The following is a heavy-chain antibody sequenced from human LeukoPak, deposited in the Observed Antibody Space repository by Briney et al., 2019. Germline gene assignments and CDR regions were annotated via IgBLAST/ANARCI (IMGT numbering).Heavy chain of an antibody. J-gene: IGHJ4*02. CDR3: ARRQYSDTSGYQED. Sequence: PGGSLRLSCAASGFTVSSNYMDWVRQAPGKGLEWVSVIYSGNSTYYADSVRGRFTISRDNSKNTLYLQMNSLRAEDTAVYYCARRQYSDTSGYQEDWGQGTMVTVSS. CDR1: GFTVSSNY. V-gene: IGHV3-66*01. D-gene: IGHD3-22*01. CDR2: IYSGNST.